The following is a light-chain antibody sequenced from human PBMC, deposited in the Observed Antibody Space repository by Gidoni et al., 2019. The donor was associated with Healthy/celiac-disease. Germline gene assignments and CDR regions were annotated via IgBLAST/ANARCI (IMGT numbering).Light chain of an antibody. CDR2: GAS. CDR3: QQYGSTPYT. CDR1: QSISSSY. Sequence: ELVLTQSSGTLSLSPGERASLSCSVSQSISSSYLAWYQQKPGQAPRLLIYGASSRATGIPDRFSGSGSGTDFTLTISRLEPEDFAVYYCQQYGSTPYTFGQGTKLEIK. V-gene: IGKV3-20*01. J-gene: IGKJ2*01.